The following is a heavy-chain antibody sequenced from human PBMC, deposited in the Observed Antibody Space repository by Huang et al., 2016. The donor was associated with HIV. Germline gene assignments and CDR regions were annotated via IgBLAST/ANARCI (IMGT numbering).Heavy chain of an antibody. CDR3: VKDSPGVITIFGVDV. CDR2: ISGECNDK. J-gene: IGHJ6*02. V-gene: IGHV3-30*18. D-gene: IGHD3-3*01. CDR1: GFSFRNYA. Sequence: QVQLVESGGGVVQLGTSLSLSCAAPGFSFRNYAMHWFRQAPGTGLECVATISGECNDKYYGESVKGRFSIARDNSKNTVSLQMNRLRIEDTAVYYCVKDSPGVITIFGVDVWGHGTTVTVSS.